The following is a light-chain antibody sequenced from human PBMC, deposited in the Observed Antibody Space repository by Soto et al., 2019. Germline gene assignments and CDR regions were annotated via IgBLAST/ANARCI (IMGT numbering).Light chain of an antibody. CDR2: GAS. J-gene: IGKJ4*01. Sequence: EIVLTQSPGTLSLSPGERATLSCRASQSVTSNYVAWYQHKPGQAPSLLIYGASSRATGIPDRFSGSGSGTAFSIAVSRPTPEVFAVYYCQQDDNSPRGTSGRGTRVEIK. V-gene: IGKV3-20*01. CDR1: QSVTSNY. CDR3: QQDDNSPRGT.